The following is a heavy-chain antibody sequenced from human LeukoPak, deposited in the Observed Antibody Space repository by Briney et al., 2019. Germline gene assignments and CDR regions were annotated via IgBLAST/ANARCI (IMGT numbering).Heavy chain of an antibody. D-gene: IGHD5-12*01. V-gene: IGHV1-2*02. CDR1: GYTFTGYY. J-gene: IGHJ4*02. CDR3: ARASGYSGYDTFDY. Sequence: ASVKVSCKASGYTFTGYYMHWVRQAPGQGLEWMGWINPNSGGTNYAQKFQGRVTMTRDTSISTAYMELSRLRSDDTAVYYCARASGYSGYDTFDYWGQGTLVTVSS. CDR2: INPNSGGT.